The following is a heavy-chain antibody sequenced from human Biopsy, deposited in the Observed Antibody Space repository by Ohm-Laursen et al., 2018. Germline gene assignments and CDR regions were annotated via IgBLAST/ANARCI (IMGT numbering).Heavy chain of an antibody. Sequence: SLRLSCTASGFNFDTYAMSWVRQAPGRGLECVSIISPSSAYTYYGDSVKGRFTISRDNSRNILCLQMNSLRAEDTAIYYCAKDWTSQYYYDTMDDYWGQGTLVTVSS. CDR3: AKDWTSQYYYDTMDDY. D-gene: IGHD3-22*01. V-gene: IGHV3-23*01. CDR2: ISPSSAYT. J-gene: IGHJ4*02. CDR1: GFNFDTYA.